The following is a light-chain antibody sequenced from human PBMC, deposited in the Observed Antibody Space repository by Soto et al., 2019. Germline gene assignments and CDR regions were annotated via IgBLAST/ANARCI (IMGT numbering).Light chain of an antibody. CDR1: SSNIGGNT. CDR3: AAWDDSLSGVV. Sequence: QSALTQPPSASGTPGLRVTISCSGSSSNIGGNTVNWYQQFPGTAPKLLIYSNNQRPSGVPDRFSGSKSGTSASLAISGLQSEDEADYYCAAWDDSLSGVVFGGGTQLTVL. J-gene: IGLJ7*01. V-gene: IGLV1-44*01. CDR2: SNN.